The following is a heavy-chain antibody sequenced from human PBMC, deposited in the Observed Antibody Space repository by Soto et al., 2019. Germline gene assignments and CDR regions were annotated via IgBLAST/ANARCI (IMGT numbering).Heavy chain of an antibody. J-gene: IGHJ4*02. Sequence: LETQSHTCTFSGGSISSYYWSWIRQPTGKGLEWIGYIYHSGSTYYNPSLKSRVTISVDRSKNQFSLKLSSVTAADTAVYYCARGIGDYGDYGRSLDYWGQGTLVTVSS. D-gene: IGHD4-17*01. CDR1: GGSISSYY. CDR3: ARGIGDYGDYGRSLDY. CDR2: IYHSGST. V-gene: IGHV4-59*12.